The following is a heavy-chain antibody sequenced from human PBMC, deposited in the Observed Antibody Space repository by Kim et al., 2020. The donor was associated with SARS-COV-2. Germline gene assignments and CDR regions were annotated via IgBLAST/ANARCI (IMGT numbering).Heavy chain of an antibody. CDR2: MYYSGSS. D-gene: IGHD6-13*01. J-gene: IGHJ6*03. Sequence: SETLSLTCTVSGGSITRSYWAWIRQPPGKGLEWLGHMYYSGSSVYNPSLMSRVTISGDTSNNQFSLTMISVTAADTAVYFCARGQERHPGKWAEDYYYPMDVWGKGTAVTVSS. CDR1: GGSITRSY. CDR3: ARGQERHPGKWAEDYYYPMDV. V-gene: IGHV4-59*12.